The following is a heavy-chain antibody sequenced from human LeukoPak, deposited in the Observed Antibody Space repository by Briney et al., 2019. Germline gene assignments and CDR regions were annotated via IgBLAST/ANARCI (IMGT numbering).Heavy chain of an antibody. V-gene: IGHV4-34*01. CDR2: INHSGST. Sequence: PLETLSLTCAVYGGSFSGYYWSWIRQPPGKGLEWIGEINHSGSTNYNPSLKSRVTISVDTSKNQFSLKLSSVTAADTAVYYCARTPRESMVRGATTYYFDYWGQGTLVTVSS. CDR1: GGSFSGYY. D-gene: IGHD3-10*01. CDR3: ARTPRESMVRGATTYYFDY. J-gene: IGHJ4*02.